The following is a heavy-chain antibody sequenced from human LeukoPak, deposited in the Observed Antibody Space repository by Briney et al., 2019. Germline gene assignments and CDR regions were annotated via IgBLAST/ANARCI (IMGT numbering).Heavy chain of an antibody. J-gene: IGHJ6*03. CDR1: GGSISINSYY. CDR3: ARGRYYYDSGGYQSPYYYMDV. D-gene: IGHD3-22*01. V-gene: IGHV4-39*01. CDR2: IYHSGST. Sequence: PSETLSLTCTVSGGSISINSYYWGWIRQPPGKGLEWIGSIYHSGSTYYNPSLRSRLTISVDTSKNQFSLKLSSVTAADTAAYYCARGRYYYDSGGYQSPYYYMDVWGKGTTVTVSS.